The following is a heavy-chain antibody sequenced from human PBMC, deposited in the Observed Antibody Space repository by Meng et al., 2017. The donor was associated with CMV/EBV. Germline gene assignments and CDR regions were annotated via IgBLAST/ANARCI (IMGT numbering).Heavy chain of an antibody. CDR1: VGSCSGYN. J-gene: IGHJ4*02. Sequence: FPIRQWGSVLLKPSETLSLTCAVYVGSCSGYNWSWIRQPPGKGLEWIGEINHSGSTNYNPSLKSRVTISVDTSKNQFSLKLSSVTAADTAVYYCARESMVRGEDWGQGTLVTSPQ. CDR2: INHSGST. D-gene: IGHD3-10*01. V-gene: IGHV4-34*01. CDR3: ARESMVRGED.